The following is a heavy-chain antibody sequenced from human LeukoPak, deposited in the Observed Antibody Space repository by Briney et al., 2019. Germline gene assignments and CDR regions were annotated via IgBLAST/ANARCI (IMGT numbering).Heavy chain of an antibody. CDR2: IWSDGYKK. CDR1: GFTSSSYG. J-gene: IGHJ1*01. D-gene: IGHD3-22*01. CDR3: ARDDDTSGHYSYFQH. V-gene: IGHV3-33*01. Sequence: HPGRSLRLSCAASGFTSSSYGMPWIRQAPGKGLEWVAVIWSDGYKKYYAESVKGRFTVSRDTSKNTLYLQMDSLRAEDTAVYYCARDDDTSGHYSYFQHWGQGTLVTVSS.